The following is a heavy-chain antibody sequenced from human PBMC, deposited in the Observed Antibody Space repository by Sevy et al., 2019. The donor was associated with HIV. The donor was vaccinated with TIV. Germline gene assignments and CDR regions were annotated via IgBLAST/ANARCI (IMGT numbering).Heavy chain of an antibody. Sequence: GGSLRLSCTSSGFTFGDYAMSWYRQAPGKGLEWVAFIRRNSHEPYGGTTEYAASVKGRFTISRDDSKSIAYLQMNSLKTEDTAVYYCARALATADTPEYYFDYWGQGILVTVSS. CDR1: GFTFGDYA. CDR2: IRRNSHEPYGGTT. CDR3: ARALATADTPEYYFDY. D-gene: IGHD5-12*01. V-gene: IGHV3-49*03. J-gene: IGHJ4*02.